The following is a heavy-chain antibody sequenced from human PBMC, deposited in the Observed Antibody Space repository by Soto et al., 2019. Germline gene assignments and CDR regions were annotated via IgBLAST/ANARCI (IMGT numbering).Heavy chain of an antibody. CDR3: ARSSASANYFDY. J-gene: IGHJ4*02. CDR2: IYYSGST. CDR1: GGSISSGGYY. V-gene: IGHV4-31*03. Sequence: PSETLSLTCTVSGGSISSGGYYWSCIRQHPGKGLEWIGYIYYSGSTYYNPSLKSRVTISVDTSKNQFSLKLSSVTAADTAVYYCARSSASANYFDYWGQGTLVTVSS. D-gene: IGHD2-2*01.